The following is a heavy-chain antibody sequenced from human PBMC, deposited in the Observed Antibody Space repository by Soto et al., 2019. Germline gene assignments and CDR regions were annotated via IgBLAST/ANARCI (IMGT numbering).Heavy chain of an antibody. J-gene: IGHJ6*02. D-gene: IGHD4-4*01. CDR1: GFTFSNFG. V-gene: IGHV3-33*01. Sequence: GGSLRLSCEASGFTFSNFGMNWVRQAPGKGLEWVARVWYDGGSKYVDSVKGRFTISRDNSKETVYLQMNSLRAEDTGVYYCAREIDSNYDGMDVWGQGTTVTVSS. CDR2: VWYDGGSK. CDR3: AREIDSNYDGMDV.